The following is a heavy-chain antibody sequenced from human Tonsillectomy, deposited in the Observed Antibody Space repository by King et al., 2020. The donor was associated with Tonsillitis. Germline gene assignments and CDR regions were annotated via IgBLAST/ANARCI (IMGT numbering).Heavy chain of an antibody. CDR2: IYPGDSDT. CDR3: ARRDASGKVGAFDI. D-gene: IGHD3-10*01. CDR1: GYTFTNYW. Sequence: VQLVQSGAEVKKPGESLKISCTGSGYTFTNYWIGWVRQMPGKGLEWMGIIYPGDSDTTYSPSFQGQVTISADKSISTPYLQWSSLKASDTAMYYCARRDASGKVGAFDIWGQGTKISVSS. J-gene: IGHJ3*02. V-gene: IGHV5-51*01.